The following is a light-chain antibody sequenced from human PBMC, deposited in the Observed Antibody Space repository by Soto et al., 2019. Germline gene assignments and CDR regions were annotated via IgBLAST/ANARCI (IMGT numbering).Light chain of an antibody. J-gene: IGKJ2*01. CDR1: QSVRGKY. Sequence: EIVLTQSPGTLSLSPGERATLSCGASQSVRGKYLAWYQHKPGQAPRLLIYGSSTRATGLPDRFSATGSGTDFTLTISILEPEDSAVYLCQQYGGSPPYTFGQGTKVEIK. V-gene: IGKV3-20*01. CDR2: GSS. CDR3: QQYGGSPPYT.